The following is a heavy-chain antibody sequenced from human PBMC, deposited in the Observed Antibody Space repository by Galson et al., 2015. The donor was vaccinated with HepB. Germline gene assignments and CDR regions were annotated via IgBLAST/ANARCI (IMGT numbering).Heavy chain of an antibody. D-gene: IGHD3-10*01. CDR2: MDGGGDGT. CDR1: GFTLSNNA. J-gene: IGHJ3*02. V-gene: IGHV3-23*01. Sequence: SLRLSCATSGFTLSNNAMSWVRQAPGKGLEWVAAMDGGGDGTNYADSVKGRFIVSRDNSKNTLYLQMNSLRAADTAVYYCAKDVFGWAFDIWGRGTMVTVSS. CDR3: AKDVFGWAFDI.